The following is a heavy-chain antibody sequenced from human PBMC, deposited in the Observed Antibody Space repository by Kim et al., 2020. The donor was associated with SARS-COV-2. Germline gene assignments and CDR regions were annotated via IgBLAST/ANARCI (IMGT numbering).Heavy chain of an antibody. Sequence: FTISRDNSKNTLYLQMNSLRAEDTAVYYCAKDLAGEGNGRYYYYSYGMDVWGQGTTVTVSS. J-gene: IGHJ6*02. CDR3: AKDLAGEGNGRYYYYSYGMDV. V-gene: IGHV3-30*02. D-gene: IGHD3-10*01.